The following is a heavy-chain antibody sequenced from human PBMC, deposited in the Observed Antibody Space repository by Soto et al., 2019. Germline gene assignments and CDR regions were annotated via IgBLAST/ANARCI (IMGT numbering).Heavy chain of an antibody. J-gene: IGHJ5*02. Sequence: EVQLVESGGGLVQPGGSLRLSCAASGFTFSSYWMHWVRQXXXXXXXXVSRINSDGSSTSYADSVKGRFTISRDNAKXXXXXXXXXXXXXXXXXXXXXXXXXXXXXXXWFDPWGQGTLVTVSS. V-gene: IGHV3-74*01. CDR3: XXXXXXXXXXXWFDP. CDR2: INSDGSST. CDR1: GFTFSSYW.